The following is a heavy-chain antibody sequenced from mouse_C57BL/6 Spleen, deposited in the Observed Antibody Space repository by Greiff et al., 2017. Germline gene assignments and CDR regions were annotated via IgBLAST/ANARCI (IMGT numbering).Heavy chain of an antibody. V-gene: IGHV5-4*01. J-gene: IGHJ4*01. CDR2: ISDGGSYT. Sequence: DVQLVESGGGLVKPGGSLKLSCAASGFTFSSYAMSWVRQTPEKRLEWVATISDGGSYTYYPDNVKGRFTISRDNAKNNLYLQMSHLKSEDTAMYYCARDRDYSNWDYWGQGTSVTVSS. CDR1: GFTFSSYA. D-gene: IGHD2-5*01. CDR3: ARDRDYSNWDY.